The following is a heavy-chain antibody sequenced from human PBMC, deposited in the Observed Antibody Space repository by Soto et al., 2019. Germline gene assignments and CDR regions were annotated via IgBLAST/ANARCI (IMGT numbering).Heavy chain of an antibody. D-gene: IGHD2-2*01. CDR3: AREVIVFLPAVGLDP. CDR2: ISSSSRTI. J-gene: IGHJ5*02. CDR1: GFTFSSYT. Sequence: EVQLVESGGGLVQPGGSLRLSCAASGFTFSSYTMNWVRQAPGKGLEWVSYISSSSRTIYYADSVKGRFTISRDNAKNSLYLQMNSLRDEDTAVYYCAREVIVFLPAVGLDPWGQGTLVTVSS. V-gene: IGHV3-48*02.